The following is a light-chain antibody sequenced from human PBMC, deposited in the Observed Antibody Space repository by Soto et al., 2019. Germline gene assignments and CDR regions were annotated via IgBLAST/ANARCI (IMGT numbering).Light chain of an antibody. CDR3: QSYDSSLSGSNVV. V-gene: IGLV1-40*01. CDR1: SSNIGPGYD. CDR2: GNS. Sequence: QSVLTQPPSVSGAPGQGLTFSCLGASSNIGPGYDVHWYQQLPGTAPKLLIYGNSNRPSGVPDRFSGSKSGTSASLAITGLQAEDEADYYCQSYDSSLSGSNVVFGGGTKLTVL. J-gene: IGLJ2*01.